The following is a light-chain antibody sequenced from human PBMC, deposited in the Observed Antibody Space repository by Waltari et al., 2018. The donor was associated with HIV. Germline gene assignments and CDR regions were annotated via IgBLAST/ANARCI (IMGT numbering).Light chain of an antibody. CDR1: SSNIGANYD. V-gene: IGLV1-40*01. CDR3: QSYDSSLSGWV. Sequence: QSVLTQPPSVSGAPGQRVTISCTGSSSNIGANYDVHWYQHLPGTAPKLLIYGNIYRPSGVPDRFSASKSVTPASLAITGLQADDEADYYCQSYDSSLSGWVFGGGTKLTV. J-gene: IGLJ3*02. CDR2: GNI.